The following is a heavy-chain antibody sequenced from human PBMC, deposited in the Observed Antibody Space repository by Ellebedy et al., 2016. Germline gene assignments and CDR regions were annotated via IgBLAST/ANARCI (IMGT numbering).Heavy chain of an antibody. CDR1: GFTFSDYY. Sequence: GESLKISXAASGFTFSDYYMTWIRQAPGKGPEWVSYISNSGSIKEYAGSVKGRFTISRDNAKNSLYLQMNSLSAEDTAVYYCARAPQGYGVYYYFFYMDVWGTGTTVTVSS. CDR3: ARAPQGYGVYYYFFYMDV. CDR2: ISNSGSIK. V-gene: IGHV3-11*01. D-gene: IGHD5-12*01. J-gene: IGHJ6*03.